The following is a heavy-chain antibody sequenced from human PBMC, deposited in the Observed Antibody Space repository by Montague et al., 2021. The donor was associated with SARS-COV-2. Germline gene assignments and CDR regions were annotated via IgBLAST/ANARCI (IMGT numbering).Heavy chain of an antibody. CDR1: GDSISRSHYF. D-gene: IGHD1/OR15-1a*01. CDR2: IYFTGKT. CDR3: ARWGLNNAFDI. J-gene: IGHJ3*02. V-gene: IGHV4-39*02. Sequence: SETLSLTCSVSGDSISRSHYFWAWIRQPPGMGLEWIGSIYFTGKTYYHPSLKSRVTTSIDTSKNHFSLRLRSVTAADSAVFYCARWGLNNAFDIWGLGTMITISS.